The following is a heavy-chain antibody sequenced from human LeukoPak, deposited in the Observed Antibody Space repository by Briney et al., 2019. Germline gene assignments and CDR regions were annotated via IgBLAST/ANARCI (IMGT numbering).Heavy chain of an antibody. J-gene: IGHJ4*02. Sequence: ASVKVSCKASGYTFTSYDINWVRQATGQGLEWMGWMNPNSGNTGYAQKFQGRVTMTRNTSISTAYTELSSLRSEDTAVYYCARGRELWFGELLPFDYWGQGTLVTVSS. D-gene: IGHD3-10*01. CDR3: ARGRELWFGELLPFDY. CDR1: GYTFTSYD. V-gene: IGHV1-8*01. CDR2: MNPNSGNT.